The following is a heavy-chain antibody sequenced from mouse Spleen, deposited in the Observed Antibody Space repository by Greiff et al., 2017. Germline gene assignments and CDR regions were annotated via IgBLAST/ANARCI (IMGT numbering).Heavy chain of an antibody. CDR3: ALGLRGDYFDY. V-gene: IGHV5-4*03. D-gene: IGHD1-1*01. J-gene: IGHJ2*01. CDR2: ISDGGSYT. Sequence: EVMLVESGGGLVKPGGSLKLSCAASGFTFSSYAMSWVRQTPEKRLEWVATISDGGSYTYYPDNVKGRFTISRDNAKNNLYLQMSHLKSEDTAMYYCALGLRGDYFDYWGQGTTLTVSS. CDR1: GFTFSSYA.